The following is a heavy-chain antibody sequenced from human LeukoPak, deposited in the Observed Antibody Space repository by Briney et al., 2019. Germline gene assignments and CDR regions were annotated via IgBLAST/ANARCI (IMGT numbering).Heavy chain of an antibody. D-gene: IGHD5-12*01. Sequence: GGSLRLSCAASGFTFSSYWMSWVRQAPGKGLEWVANIKQDGSEKYYVDSVKGRFTISRDNAKTSLYLQMNSLRAEDTAVYYCARDNSGYDLNWFDPWGQGTLVTVSS. CDR3: ARDNSGYDLNWFDP. CDR1: GFTFSSYW. J-gene: IGHJ5*02. V-gene: IGHV3-7*01. CDR2: IKQDGSEK.